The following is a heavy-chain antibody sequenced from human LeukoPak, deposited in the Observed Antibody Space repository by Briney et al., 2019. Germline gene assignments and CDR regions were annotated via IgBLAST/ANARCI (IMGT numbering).Heavy chain of an antibody. CDR2: IYTSGST. V-gene: IGHV3-53*01. J-gene: IGHJ3*02. CDR1: GFTVSSNH. Sequence: PGGSLRLSCAVSGFTVSSNHMTWVRQAPGKGLEWVSVIYTSGSTYYADSVKGRFTISRDNSKNTLYLQMNSLRTEDTAMYYCARDDALDIWDQGTMVTVSS. CDR3: ARDDALDI.